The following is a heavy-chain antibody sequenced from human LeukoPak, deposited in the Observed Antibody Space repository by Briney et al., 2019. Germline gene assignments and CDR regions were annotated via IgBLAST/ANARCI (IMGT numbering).Heavy chain of an antibody. Sequence: GGSLRLSCAASGFIFSSYGMHWVRQAPGKGLEWVAVIWYDGSNKYYADSVKGRFTISRDNSKNTLYLQMNSLRAEDTAVYYCAKDDGGSSYFDYWGQGTLVTVSS. CDR2: IWYDGSNK. J-gene: IGHJ4*02. CDR3: AKDDGGSSYFDY. V-gene: IGHV3-33*06. CDR1: GFIFSSYG. D-gene: IGHD1-26*01.